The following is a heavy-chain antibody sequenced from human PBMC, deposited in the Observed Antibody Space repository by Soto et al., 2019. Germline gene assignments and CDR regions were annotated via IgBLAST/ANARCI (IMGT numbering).Heavy chain of an antibody. CDR1: GFTFSDYY. J-gene: IGHJ6*02. Sequence: GGSLRLSCAASGFTFSDYYMSWIRQAPGKGLEWVSYISSSGSTIYYADSVKGRFTISRDNAKNSLYLQMNSLRAEDTAVYYCAGDSKQLVPGGTYYYGMDVWGQGTTVTVSS. CDR3: AGDSKQLVPGGTYYYGMDV. D-gene: IGHD6-6*01. V-gene: IGHV3-11*01. CDR2: ISSSGSTI.